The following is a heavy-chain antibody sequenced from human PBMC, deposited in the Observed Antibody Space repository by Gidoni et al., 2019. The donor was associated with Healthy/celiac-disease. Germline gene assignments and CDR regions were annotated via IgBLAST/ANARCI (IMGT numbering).Heavy chain of an antibody. V-gene: IGHV1-46*02. CDR1: GYTLNSYY. CDR3: AKTYYYDSSGYYYDY. D-gene: IGHD3-22*01. Sequence: QVQLVQSGAEVKKPGASVKVSCKASGYTLNSYYMHWVRQAPGQGLEWMGIINPSGGSTSYAQKFQGRVNMTRDTSTSTVYMELSSLRSEDTAVYYCAKTYYYDSSGYYYDYWGQGTLVTVSS. J-gene: IGHJ4*02. CDR2: INPSGGST.